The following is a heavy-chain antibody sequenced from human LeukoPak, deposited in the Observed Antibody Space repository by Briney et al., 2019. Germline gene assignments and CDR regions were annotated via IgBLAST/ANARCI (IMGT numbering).Heavy chain of an antibody. Sequence: SXXLSLTCTVSGGSISSGDYYWSWIRQPPGKGLEWIGYIYYSGSTYYNPSLKSRITISVDTSKNQFSLKLSSVTAADTAVYYCARAPVTTPNWFDPWGQGTLVTVSS. CDR3: ARAPVTTPNWFDP. CDR2: IYYSGST. CDR1: GGSISSGDYY. V-gene: IGHV4-30-4*08. J-gene: IGHJ5*02. D-gene: IGHD4-11*01.